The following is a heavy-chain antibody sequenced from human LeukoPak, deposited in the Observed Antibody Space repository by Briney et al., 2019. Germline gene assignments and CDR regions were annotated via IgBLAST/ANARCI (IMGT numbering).Heavy chain of an antibody. D-gene: IGHD6-13*01. J-gene: IGHJ4*02. CDR2: IYSSGGT. Sequence: SETLSLTCSVSGVSISSGSNYWGWIRQPPGKTLERIGSIYSSGGTYYNPSLKSRAIILIDTAKNQFSLRLSSVNAADTAVYYCARDILATSIAAPYYWGQGTLVTVSS. CDR3: ARDILATSIAAPYY. V-gene: IGHV4-39*07. CDR1: GVSISSGSNY.